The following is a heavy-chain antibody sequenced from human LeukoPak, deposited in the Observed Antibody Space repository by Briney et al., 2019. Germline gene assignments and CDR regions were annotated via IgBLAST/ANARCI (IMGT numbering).Heavy chain of an antibody. CDR1: GYTFTKNA. CDR2: ISTGNGDT. Sequence: ASVKVSCKTSGYTFTKNALHWVRQAPGQRLEWMGWISTGNGDTKYSQKFQGRVTLTRDTSASTAYMELSSLRSEDTAVYYCASDRSSTMVRGVIVDWGQGTLVTVSS. D-gene: IGHD3-10*01. CDR3: ASDRSSTMVRGVIVD. J-gene: IGHJ4*02. V-gene: IGHV1-3*04.